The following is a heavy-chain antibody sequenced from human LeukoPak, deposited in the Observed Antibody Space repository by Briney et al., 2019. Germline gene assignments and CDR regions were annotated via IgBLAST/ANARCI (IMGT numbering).Heavy chain of an antibody. Sequence: GRSLRLFCAASGFTFSNYVMNWVRQAPGKGLEWVAIISFDGSNKYYADSVRGRFTISRDNSKNTLYLQMNSLRAEDTAVYYCAGRRDSADYWGQGTLVTVSS. CDR3: AGRRDSADY. CDR2: ISFDGSNK. V-gene: IGHV3-30*04. CDR1: GFTFSNYV. D-gene: IGHD5-24*01. J-gene: IGHJ4*02.